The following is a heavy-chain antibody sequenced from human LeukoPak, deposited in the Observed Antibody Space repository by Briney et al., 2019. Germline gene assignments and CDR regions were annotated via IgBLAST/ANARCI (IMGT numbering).Heavy chain of an antibody. CDR1: RFTFSDYE. CDR3: ARGYAYGMDV. V-gene: IGHV3-48*03. J-gene: IGHJ6*02. D-gene: IGHD2-2*01. Sequence: GGSLRLSCAASRFTFSDYEVNWVRQSPGKGLEWVSYISSNGNTIFYADSVKGRFTISRDNAKNSLYLQMNNLRAEDTALYYCARGYAYGMDVWGQGTTVTVSS. CDR2: ISSNGNTI.